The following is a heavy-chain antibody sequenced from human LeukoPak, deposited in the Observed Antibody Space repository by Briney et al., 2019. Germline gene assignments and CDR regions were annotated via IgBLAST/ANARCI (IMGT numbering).Heavy chain of an antibody. D-gene: IGHD3-10*01. CDR2: IYHTGIT. CDR1: GQSFSTGYY. Sequence: SETLSLTCVVAGQSFSTGYYWALIRQPPGKGLEWIGNIYHTGITYYNPSLKSRVTISLDKSRNQFSLNLNSVTASDTAMYYCARQNACYYHIDVWGKGTTVTVSS. CDR3: ARQNACYYHIDV. J-gene: IGHJ6*03. V-gene: IGHV4-38-2*01.